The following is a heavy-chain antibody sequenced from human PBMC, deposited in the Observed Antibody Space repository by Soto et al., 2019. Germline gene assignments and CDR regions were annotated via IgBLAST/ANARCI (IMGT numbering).Heavy chain of an antibody. Sequence: EVQLVESGGGLVQPGGSLSFSCGASEFTLGSYGLNWFRQAPGKGRGWVSYISSSSSTIYYADSVKGRFTISRDNAKNSLYLQMNSLRDEDTAVYYCAREGGSLNWFDPWGQGTLVTVSS. J-gene: IGHJ5*02. D-gene: IGHD1-26*01. CDR3: AREGGSLNWFDP. CDR2: ISSSSSTI. CDR1: EFTLGSYG. V-gene: IGHV3-48*02.